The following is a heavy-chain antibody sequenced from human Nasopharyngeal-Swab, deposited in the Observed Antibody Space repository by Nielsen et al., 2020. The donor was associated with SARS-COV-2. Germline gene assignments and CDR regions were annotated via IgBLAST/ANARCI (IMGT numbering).Heavy chain of an antibody. J-gene: IGHJ6*02. V-gene: IGHV3-21*01. CDR1: GFTFSSYE. CDR2: ISSSSSYI. D-gene: IGHD3-22*01. Sequence: GESLKISCAASGFTFSSYEMNWVRQAPGKGLEWVSSISSSSSYIYYADSVKGRFTISRDNAKNSLYLQMNSLRAEDTAVYYCARDKDYYDSSGYYKKAYYYGMDVWGQGTTVTVSS. CDR3: ARDKDYYDSSGYYKKAYYYGMDV.